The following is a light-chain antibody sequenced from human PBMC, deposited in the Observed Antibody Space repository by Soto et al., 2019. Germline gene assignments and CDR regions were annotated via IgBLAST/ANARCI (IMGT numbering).Light chain of an antibody. CDR3: SSYTSNSTLV. V-gene: IGLV2-14*01. CDR2: EVR. CDR1: SSDVGGYNY. J-gene: IGLJ1*01. Sequence: QSALTQPASVSGSPGQSITISCTGTSSDVGGYNYVSWYQQHPGKAPKLMIYEVRNRPSGVSNRCSGSNSGTTASLTISGLQHEDEADYYCSSYTSNSTLVFGTGTKLTVL.